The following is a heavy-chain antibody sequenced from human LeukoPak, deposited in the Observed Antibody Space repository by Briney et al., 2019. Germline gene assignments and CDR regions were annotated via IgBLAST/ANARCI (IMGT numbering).Heavy chain of an antibody. V-gene: IGHV1-46*01. CDR3: ASQQYSYGYVFGY. CDR2: INPSGGST. D-gene: IGHD5-18*01. CDR1: GYTFTSYY. J-gene: IGHJ4*02. Sequence: VASVKVSCKASGYTFTSYYMHWVRQAPGQGLEWMGIINPSGGSTSYAQKFQGRVTMTRDMSTSTVYMELSSLRSEDTAVYYCASQQYSYGYVFGYWGQGTLVTVSS.